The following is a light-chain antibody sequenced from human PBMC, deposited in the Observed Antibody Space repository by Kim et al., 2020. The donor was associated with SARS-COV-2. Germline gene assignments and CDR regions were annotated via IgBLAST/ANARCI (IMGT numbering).Light chain of an antibody. J-gene: IGLJ3*02. V-gene: IGLV3-1*01. Sequence: VSPGQTASITCSGDRLGDKYVCWYQQKSGQSPVLVIYQDSKRPSWAPERFSGSNSGHRATLTISGTQAMDEADYFCQAWDSSTGVFGGGTKLTVL. CDR3: QAWDSSTGV. CDR2: QDS. CDR1: RLGDKY.